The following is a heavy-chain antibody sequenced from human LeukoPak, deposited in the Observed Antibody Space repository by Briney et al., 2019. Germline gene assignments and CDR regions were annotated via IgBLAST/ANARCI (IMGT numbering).Heavy chain of an antibody. CDR1: GGSINSYY. CDR3: ARSKGSWSGSENYGFDY. Sequence: SETLSLTCTVSGGSINSYYWSWIRQPPGKGLEWIGYIYYSGSTNYNPSLKSRVTISIDTSKNQFSLKLSSVTAADTAVYYCARSKGSWSGSENYGFDYWGQGTLVTVPS. CDR2: IYYSGST. V-gene: IGHV4-59*01. D-gene: IGHD3-3*01. J-gene: IGHJ4*02.